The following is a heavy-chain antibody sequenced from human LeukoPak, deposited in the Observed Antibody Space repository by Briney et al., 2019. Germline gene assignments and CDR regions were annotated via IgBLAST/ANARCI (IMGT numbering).Heavy chain of an antibody. CDR3: ARFSDSSGWYYFDY. V-gene: IGHV1-69*05. J-gene: IGHJ4*02. CDR2: IIPSFGTA. CDR1: GGTFSSYA. Sequence: SVKVSCKASGGTFSSYAISWVRQAPGQGLEWMGRIIPSFGTANYAQKFQGRVTVTTDESTSTAYMELSSLRSEDTAVYYCARFSDSSGWYYFDYWGQGTLVTVSS. D-gene: IGHD6-19*01.